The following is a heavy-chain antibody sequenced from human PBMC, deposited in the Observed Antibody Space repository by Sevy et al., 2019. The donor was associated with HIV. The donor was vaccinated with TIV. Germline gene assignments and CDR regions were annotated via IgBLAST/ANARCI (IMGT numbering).Heavy chain of an antibody. CDR2: IYYSGTT. V-gene: IGHV4-39*01. CDR3: ARTYFGSESYSAFDI. CDR1: GDSISRRNFY. Sequence: SETLSLTCAVSGDSISRRNFYWGWIRQPPGKGLEWIGNIYYSGTTYSNPSLESRVTMSIDTSNNQFSLNLSSVIAADTALYYCARTYFGSESYSAFDIWGQGTMVTVSS. J-gene: IGHJ3*02. D-gene: IGHD3-10*01.